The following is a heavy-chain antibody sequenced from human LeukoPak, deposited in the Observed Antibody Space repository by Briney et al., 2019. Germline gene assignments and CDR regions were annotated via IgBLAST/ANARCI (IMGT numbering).Heavy chain of an antibody. D-gene: IGHD5-24*01. CDR3: AREGDGYNSDNWFDP. CDR2: IIPILGIA. J-gene: IGHJ5*02. V-gene: IGHV1-69*04. Sequence: ASVKVSCKASGGTFSSYAISWVRQAPGQGLEWMGRIIPILGIANYAQKFQGRVTITADKSTSTAYMELSSLRSEDTAVYYCAREGDGYNSDNWFDPWGQGTLVTVSS. CDR1: GGTFSSYA.